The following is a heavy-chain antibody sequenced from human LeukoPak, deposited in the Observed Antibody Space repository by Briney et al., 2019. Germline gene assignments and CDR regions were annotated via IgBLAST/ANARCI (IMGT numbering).Heavy chain of an antibody. CDR1: GFTFSDYY. V-gene: IGHV3-23*01. CDR3: ARVGQYYSDLGAYYILDF. J-gene: IGHJ4*02. Sequence: PGGSLRLSCAVSGFTFSDYYMSWMRQAPGKGLEWVSGSSASGGSPDYADSVKGRFTVSGDTSKNTLYLQMNSLRAEDTAVYYCARVGQYYSDLGAYYILDFWGQGALVTVSS. CDR2: SSASGGSP. D-gene: IGHD3-10*01.